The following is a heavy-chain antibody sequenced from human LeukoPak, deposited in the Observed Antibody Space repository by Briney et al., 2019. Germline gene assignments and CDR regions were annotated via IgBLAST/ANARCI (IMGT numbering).Heavy chain of an antibody. CDR3: ARDGGITMVRGVISY. V-gene: IGHV3-49*04. J-gene: IGHJ4*02. CDR2: IRSKAYGGTT. D-gene: IGHD3-10*01. CDR1: GFTFGDYA. Sequence: GGSLRLSCTASGFTFGDYAMSWVRQAPGKGLEWVGFIRSKAYGGTTEYAASVKGRFTISRDDSKSIAYLQMNSLKTEDTAVYYCARDGGITMVRGVISYWGQGTLVTVSS.